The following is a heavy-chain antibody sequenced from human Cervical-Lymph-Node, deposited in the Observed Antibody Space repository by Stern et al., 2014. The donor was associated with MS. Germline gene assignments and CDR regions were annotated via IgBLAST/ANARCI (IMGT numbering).Heavy chain of an antibody. CDR3: AKDTGGGFDY. CDR2: MSYDGGNE. J-gene: IGHJ4*02. Sequence: QDKLVQSGGGVVQPGMSLRLSCVASDFPFSHFAMHWVRQAPGKGMEWLASMSYDGGNEYYAYSVKGRFTISRDNPRNNLYLHMNGLKPEDTAIYYCAKDTGGGFDYWGQGTLVTVSS. CDR1: DFPFSHFA. V-gene: IGHV3-30-3*01. D-gene: IGHD1-14*01.